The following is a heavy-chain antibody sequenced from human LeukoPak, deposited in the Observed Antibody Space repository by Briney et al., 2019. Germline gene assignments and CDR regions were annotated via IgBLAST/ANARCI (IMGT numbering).Heavy chain of an antibody. V-gene: IGHV5-51*01. CDR1: GYSLTSYW. Sequence: GESLKISCKGSGYSLTSYWIGWVRQMPGKGLEWMGIIYPGDSDTRYSPSFQGQVTISADKSISTAYLQWSSLKASDTAMYYCAREIAAAGTGGDYWGQGTLVTVSS. CDR2: IYPGDSDT. J-gene: IGHJ4*02. D-gene: IGHD6-13*01. CDR3: AREIAAAGTGGDY.